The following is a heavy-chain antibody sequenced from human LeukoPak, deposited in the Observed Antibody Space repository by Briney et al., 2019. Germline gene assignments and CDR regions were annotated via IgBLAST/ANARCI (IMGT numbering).Heavy chain of an antibody. D-gene: IGHD2-8*01. CDR3: AKDSFSYNGIFDALDV. CDR1: GFTFSDYA. CDR2: TGPV. J-gene: IGHJ3*01. Sequence: GGSLRLSCVASGFTFSDYAMTWVRQAPGKGLEWVSSTGPVHYADSVKGRFTISRDDSKNTLFLQMNSLGAEDTAIYYCAKDSFSYNGIFDALDVWGQGTMVTVSS. V-gene: IGHV3-23*01.